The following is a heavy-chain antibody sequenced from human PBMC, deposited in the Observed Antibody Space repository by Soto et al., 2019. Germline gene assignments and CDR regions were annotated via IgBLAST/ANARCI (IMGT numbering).Heavy chain of an antibody. CDR3: ASSEMATITYAFDI. J-gene: IGHJ3*02. CDR2: ISYDGSNK. Sequence: GSLRLSCAASGFTFSSYAMHWVRQAPGKGLEWVAVISYDGSNKYYADSVKGRFTISRDNSKNTLYLQMNSLRAEDTAVYYCASSEMATITYAFDIWGQGTMVTVS. V-gene: IGHV3-30-3*01. CDR1: GFTFSSYA. D-gene: IGHD5-12*01.